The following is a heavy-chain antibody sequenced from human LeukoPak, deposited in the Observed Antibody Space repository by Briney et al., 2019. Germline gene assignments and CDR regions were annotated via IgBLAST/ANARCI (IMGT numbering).Heavy chain of an antibody. J-gene: IGHJ6*04. V-gene: IGHV3-23*01. CDR1: GFTFSSYA. CDR2: ISGSGGST. CDR3: AKEGYCSSTTCYIHYYGMDV. D-gene: IGHD2-2*02. Sequence: GGSLRLSCAASGFTFSSYAMSWVRQAPGKGLEWVSAISGSGGSTYYADSVKGRFTISRDNSKNTLYLQMNSLRAEDTAVYYCAKEGYCSSTTCYIHYYGMDVWAKGTTVTVSS.